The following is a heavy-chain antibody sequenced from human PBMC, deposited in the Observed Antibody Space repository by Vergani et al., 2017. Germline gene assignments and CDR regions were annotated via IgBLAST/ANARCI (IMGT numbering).Heavy chain of an antibody. CDR1: GFSLNTRGVS. CDR3: VYRKTECGTTGCFYPFYYYYYMDV. CDR2: IYWNDDQ. J-gene: IGHJ6*03. Sequence: QITLKESGPTLVKPTQTLTLTCTFSGFSLNTRGVSVAWIRQPPGKALDWLALIYWNDDQHYSPSLNNSVTITMDTSKNQVVLTMTNMDYVDTGTYYCVYRKTECGTTGCFYPFYYYYYMDVWGKGTTVTVSS. D-gene: IGHD1-7*01. V-gene: IGHV2-5*04.